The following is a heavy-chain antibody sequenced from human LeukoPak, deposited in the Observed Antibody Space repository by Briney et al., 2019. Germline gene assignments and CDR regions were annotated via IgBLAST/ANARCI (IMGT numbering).Heavy chain of an antibody. Sequence: GGSLRLSCAASGFTFSGSAMHWVRQASGKGLEWVVRIRSKANSYATAYAASVKGRFTISRDDSKNTAYLQMNSLKTEDTAVYYCTRPGLAAAGTPAYYYYYMDVWGKGTTVTVSS. CDR1: GFTFSGSA. V-gene: IGHV3-73*01. J-gene: IGHJ6*03. CDR2: IRSKANSYAT. CDR3: TRPGLAAAGTPAYYYYYMDV. D-gene: IGHD6-13*01.